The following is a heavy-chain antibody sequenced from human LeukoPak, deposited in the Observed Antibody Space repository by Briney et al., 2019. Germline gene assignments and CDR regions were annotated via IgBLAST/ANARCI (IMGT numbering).Heavy chain of an antibody. CDR2: INTDTGNP. Sequence: ASVKVSCKASGYTFTKYGVYWVRQAPGQGLEWMGWINTDTGNPTYAQGFTGRFVFSLDTSVSTAYLQISSLKAEDTAVYSCARDFEGAALDYWGQGTLVTVSS. D-gene: IGHD6-6*01. V-gene: IGHV7-4-1*02. J-gene: IGHJ4*02. CDR1: GYTFTKYG. CDR3: ARDFEGAALDY.